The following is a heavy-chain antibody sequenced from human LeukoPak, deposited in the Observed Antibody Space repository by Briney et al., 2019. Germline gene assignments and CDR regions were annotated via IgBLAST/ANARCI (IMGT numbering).Heavy chain of an antibody. CDR1: GGSISSYY. Sequence: SETLSLTCTVSGGSISSYYWSWIRQPPGKGLEWIGYIYYSGSTNYNPSLKSRVTILVDTSKNQFSLKLSSVTAADTAVYYCARGWKRIKSYYYDSSGHPTYAFDIWGQGTMVTVSS. J-gene: IGHJ3*02. D-gene: IGHD3-22*01. CDR3: ARGWKRIKSYYYDSSGHPTYAFDI. CDR2: IYYSGST. V-gene: IGHV4-59*01.